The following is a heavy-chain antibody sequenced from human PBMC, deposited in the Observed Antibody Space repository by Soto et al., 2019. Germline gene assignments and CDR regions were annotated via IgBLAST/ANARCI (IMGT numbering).Heavy chain of an antibody. J-gene: IGHJ2*01. Sequence: QVQLVESGGGVVQPGRSLRLSCAASGFTFSSYGMHWVRQAPGKGLEWVAVISYDGSNKYYADSVKGRFTISRDNSKNTLYLQMNSLRAEDTAVYYCAKELDYGDYWYFDLWGRGTLVTVSS. CDR3: AKELDYGDYWYFDL. V-gene: IGHV3-30*18. CDR1: GFTFSSYG. CDR2: ISYDGSNK. D-gene: IGHD4-17*01.